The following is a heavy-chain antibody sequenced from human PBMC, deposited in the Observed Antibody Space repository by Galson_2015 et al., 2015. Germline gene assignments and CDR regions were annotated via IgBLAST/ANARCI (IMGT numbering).Heavy chain of an antibody. J-gene: IGHJ4*02. CDR2: ISWNSGSI. D-gene: IGHD3-10*01. CDR3: AKDIISPGRGGAFDY. V-gene: IGHV3-9*01. CDR1: GFTFDDYA. Sequence: SLRLSCAASGFTFDDYAMHWVRQAPGKGLEWVSGISWNSGSIGYADSVKGRFTISRDNAKNSLYLQMNSLRAEDTALYHCAKDIISPGRGGAFDYWGQGTLVTVSS.